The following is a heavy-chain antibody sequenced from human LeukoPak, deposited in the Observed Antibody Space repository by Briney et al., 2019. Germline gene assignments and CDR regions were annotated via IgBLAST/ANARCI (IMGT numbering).Heavy chain of an antibody. CDR2: ISGSGGST. D-gene: IGHD3-22*01. CDR1: GFTFSSYG. V-gene: IGHV3-23*01. CDR3: AKAGITMIVVVPFDY. J-gene: IGHJ4*02. Sequence: GGSLRLSCAASGFTFSSYGMSWVRQAPGKGLEWVSAISGSGGSTYYADSVKGRFTISRDNSKNTLHLQMNSLRAEDTAVYYCAKAGITMIVVVPFDYWGQGTLVTVSS.